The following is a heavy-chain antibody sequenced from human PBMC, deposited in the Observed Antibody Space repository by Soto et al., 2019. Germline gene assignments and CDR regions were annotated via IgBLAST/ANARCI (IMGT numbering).Heavy chain of an antibody. Sequence: GGSLRLSCAASGFTFSSYEMNWVRQAPGNVLEWVSYISSSASTIYYVESVKGRFTISRDNAKNSLYLQMNSLTAEDTAVYYCARERSSWYTDAFDVWGQGTMVTVSS. CDR1: GFTFSSYE. CDR3: ARERSSWYTDAFDV. J-gene: IGHJ3*01. D-gene: IGHD6-13*01. V-gene: IGHV3-48*03. CDR2: ISSSASTI.